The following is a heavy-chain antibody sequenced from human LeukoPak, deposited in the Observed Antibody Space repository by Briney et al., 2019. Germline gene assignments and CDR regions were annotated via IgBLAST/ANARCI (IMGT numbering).Heavy chain of an antibody. J-gene: IGHJ4*02. V-gene: IGHV4-4*07. CDR3: ARDGASGWYVYFDY. CDR2: IYTSGNT. Sequence: SETLSLTCTVSGGSISSYYWSWIRQPAGKGLEWIGRIYTSGNTNYNPSLKSRVTMSVDTSKNQFSLKLSSVTAADTAVYYCARDGASGWYVYFDYWGQGTLVTVSS. D-gene: IGHD6-19*01. CDR1: GGSISSYY.